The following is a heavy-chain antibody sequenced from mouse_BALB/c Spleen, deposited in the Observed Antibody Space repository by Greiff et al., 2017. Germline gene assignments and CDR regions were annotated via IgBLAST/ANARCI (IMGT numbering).Heavy chain of an antibody. CDR3: ARDPITTVVEGNAMDY. V-gene: IGHV5-4*02. CDR1: GFTFSDYY. CDR2: ISDGGSYT. Sequence: EVMLVESGGGLVKPGGSLKLSCAASGFTFSDYYMYWVRQTPEKRLEWVATISDGGSYTYYPDSVKGRFTISRDNAKNNLYLQMSSLKSEDTAMYYCARDPITTVVEGNAMDYWGQGTSVTVSS. J-gene: IGHJ4*01. D-gene: IGHD1-1*01.